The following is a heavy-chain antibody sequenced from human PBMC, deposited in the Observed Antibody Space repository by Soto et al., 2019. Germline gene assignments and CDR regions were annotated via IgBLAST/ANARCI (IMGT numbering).Heavy chain of an antibody. CDR2: ISYDGSNK. J-gene: IGHJ4*01. Sequence: SLSLSVAFSAASFSRFAMHWVRQAPGKGLEWVAVISYDGSNKYYADSVKGRFTISRDNSKNTLYLQMNSLRAEDTAVYYCAREGPRAQLGYWGHGT. D-gene: IGHD6-13*01. CDR3: AREGPRAQLGY. CDR1: AASFSRFA. V-gene: IGHV3-30-3*01.